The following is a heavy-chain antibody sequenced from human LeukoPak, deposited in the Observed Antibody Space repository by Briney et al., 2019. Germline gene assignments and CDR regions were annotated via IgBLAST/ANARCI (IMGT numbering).Heavy chain of an antibody. Sequence: GGSLRLSCAASGFTFSSYGMPWVRQAPGKGLEWVSVLYSGNNTYYADSVKGRFTISRDNSKNTLYLQMNSLRAEDTAVYYCARTPRGDYVDYWGQGTLVTVSS. D-gene: IGHD3-10*01. CDR2: LYSGNNT. V-gene: IGHV3-NL1*01. CDR1: GFTFSSYG. J-gene: IGHJ4*02. CDR3: ARTPRGDYVDY.